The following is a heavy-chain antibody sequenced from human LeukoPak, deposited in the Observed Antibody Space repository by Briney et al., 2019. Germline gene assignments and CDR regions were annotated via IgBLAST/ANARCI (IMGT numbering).Heavy chain of an antibody. CDR2: IKQDGSGK. CDR1: GFALSSYA. CDR3: ARDPDQIVGANFDY. D-gene: IGHD1-26*01. V-gene: IGHV3-7*01. Sequence: GGSLRLSCAASGFALSSYAMNWVRQAPGKGLEWVANIKQDGSGKYYVDSVKGRFTISRDNAKNSLYLQMNSLRAEDTAVYYCARDPDQIVGANFDYWGQGTLVTVSS. J-gene: IGHJ4*02.